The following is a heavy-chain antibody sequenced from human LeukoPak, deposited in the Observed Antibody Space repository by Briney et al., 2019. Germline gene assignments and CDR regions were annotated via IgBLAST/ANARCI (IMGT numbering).Heavy chain of an antibody. CDR1: GYTFTGYY. V-gene: IGHV1-2*02. CDR2: INPNSGGT. CDR3: ARDRSTGSSSSDYYYYYMDV. D-gene: IGHD6-6*01. J-gene: IGHJ6*03. Sequence: ASVKVSCKASGYTFTGYYMHWVRQAPGQELEWMGWINPNSGGTNYAQKFQGRVTMTRDTSISTAYMELSRLRSDDTAVYYCARDRSTGSSSSDYYYYYMDVWGKGTTVTVSS.